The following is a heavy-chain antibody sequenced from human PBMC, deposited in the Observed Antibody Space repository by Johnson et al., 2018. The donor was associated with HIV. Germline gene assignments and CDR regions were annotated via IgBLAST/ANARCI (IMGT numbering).Heavy chain of an antibody. Sequence: QMLLVESGGGVVQPGRSLRLSCAASGFTFSSYAMHWVRQTPGKGLEWVAVISYDGNNKYYADSVKGRLIISRDNSKNTVYLQMNSLRAEDTAVYYCARDALQQLVPRGAFNLWGQGTMVTVSS. V-gene: IGHV3-30*04. D-gene: IGHD6-13*01. J-gene: IGHJ3*01. CDR1: GFTFSSYA. CDR2: ISYDGNNK. CDR3: ARDALQQLVPRGAFNL.